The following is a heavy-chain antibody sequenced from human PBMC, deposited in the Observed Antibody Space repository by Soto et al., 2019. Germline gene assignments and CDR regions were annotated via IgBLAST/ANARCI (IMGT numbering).Heavy chain of an antibody. D-gene: IGHD6-19*01. V-gene: IGHV3-30*18. CDR2: ISYDGSNK. Sequence: QVQLVESGGGVVQPGRSLRLSCAASGFTFSSYGMHWVRQAPGKGLEWVAVISYDGSNKYYADSVKGRFTISRDNSKNTLYLQMNSLRAEDTAVYYCAKGSSGWYVVSYWGQGTLVTVSS. CDR1: GFTFSSYG. CDR3: AKGSSGWYVVSY. J-gene: IGHJ4*02.